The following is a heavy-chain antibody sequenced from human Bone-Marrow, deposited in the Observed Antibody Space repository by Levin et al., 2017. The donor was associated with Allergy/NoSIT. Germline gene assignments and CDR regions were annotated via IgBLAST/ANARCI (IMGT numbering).Heavy chain of an antibody. Sequence: GESLKISCEGSGFMFGSYALYWVRQAPGKGLEYVSVISDNGGSTYYANSVKGRFTISRDNSKNTLYLQMGSLRVEDMAVYYCARAIGLDTHGDLDYWGQGFLVNVSS. CDR2: ISDNGGST. D-gene: IGHD2-8*01. CDR1: GFMFGSYA. J-gene: IGHJ4*02. CDR3: ARAIGLDTHGDLDY. V-gene: IGHV3-64*01.